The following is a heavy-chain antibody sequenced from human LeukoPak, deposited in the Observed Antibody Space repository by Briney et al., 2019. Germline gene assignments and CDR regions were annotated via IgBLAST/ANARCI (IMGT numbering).Heavy chain of an antibody. J-gene: IGHJ4*02. CDR2: ISAYNGNT. V-gene: IGHV1-18*01. Sequence: ASVTVSCTASGYTFTIYGISWVRQAPGQGREGVGWISAYNGNTNYAQKLQGRVTITTDTSTSTAYMELRSLRSDDTAVYYCALGSVYDFWSGYFGYWGQGTLVTVSS. CDR1: GYTFTIYG. D-gene: IGHD3-3*01. CDR3: ALGSVYDFWSGYFGY.